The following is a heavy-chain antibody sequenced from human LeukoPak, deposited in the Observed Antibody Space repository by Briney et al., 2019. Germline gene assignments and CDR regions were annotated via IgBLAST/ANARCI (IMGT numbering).Heavy chain of an antibody. J-gene: IGHJ6*02. CDR2: ISAYNGNT. V-gene: IGHV1-18*01. Sequence: ASVKVSCKASGYTFTSYGISWVRQAPGRGLEWMGCISAYNGNTNYAQKLQGRVTMTTDTSTSTAYMELRSLRSDDTAVYYCARVWDSSGFSPYYYGMDVWGQGTTVTVSS. CDR3: ARVWDSSGFSPYYYGMDV. CDR1: GYTFTSYG. D-gene: IGHD3-22*01.